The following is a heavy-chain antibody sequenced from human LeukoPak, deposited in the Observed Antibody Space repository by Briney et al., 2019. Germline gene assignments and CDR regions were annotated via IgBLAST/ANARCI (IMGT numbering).Heavy chain of an antibody. CDR2: TYYRSKWYN. V-gene: IGHV6-1*01. CDR3: ARGCANVEGYCMDV. D-gene: IGHD1-1*01. Sequence: SQTLSLTCALSGDTFPSNSAAWNWIRQSPSRGLEWRGRTYYRSKWYNDYAVSVKSRITINPDTSKNQFSLQLNSVTPEDTAVYYCARGCANVEGYCMDVWGKGTTVTISS. CDR1: GDTFPSNSAA. J-gene: IGHJ6*03.